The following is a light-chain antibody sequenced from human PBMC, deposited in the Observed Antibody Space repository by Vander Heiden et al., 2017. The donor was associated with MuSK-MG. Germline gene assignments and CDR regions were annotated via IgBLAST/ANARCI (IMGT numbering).Light chain of an antibody. CDR3: QRSYSTPPT. J-gene: IGKJ4*01. CDR2: AAS. V-gene: IGKV1-39*01. CDR1: QSISSY. Sequence: EIQMTQSPSSLSASVGDRVTITCRASQSISSYLNWYQQKPGKAPKLLIYAASSLQSGVPSRFSGSGSGTDFTLTISSLQPEDFATYYCQRSYSTPPTFGGWTKVEIK.